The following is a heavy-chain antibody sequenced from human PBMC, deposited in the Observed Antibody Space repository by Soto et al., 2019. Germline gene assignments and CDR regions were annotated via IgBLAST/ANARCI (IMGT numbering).Heavy chain of an antibody. J-gene: IGHJ4*02. V-gene: IGHV4-31*03. CDR2: IYYSGST. Sequence: ASETLSLTCTVSGGSISSGGYYWSWIRQHPGKGLEWIGYIYYSGSTYYNPSLKSRVTISVDTSKNQFSLKLSSVTAADTAVYYCARDRDGYNQADYWGQGTLVTVS. CDR1: GGSISSGGYY. CDR3: ARDRDGYNQADY. D-gene: IGHD5-12*01.